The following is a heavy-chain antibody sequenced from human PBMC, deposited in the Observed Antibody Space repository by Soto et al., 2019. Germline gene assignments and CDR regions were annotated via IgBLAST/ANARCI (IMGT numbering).Heavy chain of an antibody. Sequence: QVQLVESGGGVVQPGTSLRLSCAASGFIFSTYGMHWVRQAPGKGLEWVAVIWYDGSHKYYTESVKGRFTISRDNSKNMLYLQMNILRAEDTAVYYCARSCTGGTCYSYGMDVWGQGTTVTVSS. V-gene: IGHV3-33*01. D-gene: IGHD2-8*02. J-gene: IGHJ6*02. CDR2: IWYDGSHK. CDR3: ARSCTGGTCYSYGMDV. CDR1: GFIFSTYG.